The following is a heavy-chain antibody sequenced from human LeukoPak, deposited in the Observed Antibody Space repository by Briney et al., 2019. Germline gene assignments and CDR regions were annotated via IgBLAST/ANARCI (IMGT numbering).Heavy chain of an antibody. CDR3: ARGGYAYYYYMDV. J-gene: IGHJ6*03. Sequence: GGSLRLSCAASGFTFSSYSMHWVRQAPGKGLGWVSYISSSSSTIYYADSVKGRFTISRDNSKNTLYLQMNSLRAEDTAVYYCARGGYAYYYYMDVWGKGTTVAVSS. D-gene: IGHD5-18*01. CDR2: ISSSSSTI. CDR1: GFTFSSYS. V-gene: IGHV3-48*01.